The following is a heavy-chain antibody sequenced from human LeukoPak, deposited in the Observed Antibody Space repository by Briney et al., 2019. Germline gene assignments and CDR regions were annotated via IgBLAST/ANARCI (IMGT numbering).Heavy chain of an antibody. V-gene: IGHV4-34*01. J-gene: IGHJ6*03. CDR2: INHSGST. CDR1: GGSFSGYY. Sequence: SETLSLTCAVYGGSFSGYYWSWIRQPPGKGLEWIGEINHSGSTNYNPSLKSRVTISVDTSKNQFSLKLSSVTAADTAVYYCASVNSSSWTLYYYYYMDVWGKGTTVTVSS. D-gene: IGHD6-13*01. CDR3: ASVNSSSWTLYYYYYMDV.